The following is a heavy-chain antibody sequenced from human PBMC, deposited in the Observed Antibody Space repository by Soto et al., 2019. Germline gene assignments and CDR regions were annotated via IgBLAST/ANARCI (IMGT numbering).Heavy chain of an antibody. CDR3: ARAKGYSSGPFDY. D-gene: IGHD6-19*01. CDR2: ISYDGSNK. J-gene: IGHJ4*02. V-gene: IGHV3-30-3*01. Sequence: QVQLVESGGGVVQPGRSLRLSCAASGFTFSSYAMHWVRQAPGKGLEWVAVISYDGSNKYYADSVKGRFTISRDNSKNTLYLQMNSLRAEDTAVYYCARAKGYSSGPFDYWGQGTLVTVSS. CDR1: GFTFSSYA.